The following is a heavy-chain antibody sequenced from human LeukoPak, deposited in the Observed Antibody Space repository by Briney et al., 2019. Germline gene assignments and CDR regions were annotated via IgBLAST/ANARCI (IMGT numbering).Heavy chain of an antibody. CDR3: ARDPAYDFWSGYYRGGFDY. CDR2: ISSSGSTI. Sequence: QSGGSLRLSCALSLVTFSSYEMNCVRQAPGQGLEWVSYISSSGSTIYYADSVKGRFTISRDNAKNSLYLQMNSLRAEDTAVYYCARDPAYDFWSGYYRGGFDYWGQGTLVTVSS. CDR1: LVTFSSYE. J-gene: IGHJ4*02. V-gene: IGHV3-48*03. D-gene: IGHD3-3*01.